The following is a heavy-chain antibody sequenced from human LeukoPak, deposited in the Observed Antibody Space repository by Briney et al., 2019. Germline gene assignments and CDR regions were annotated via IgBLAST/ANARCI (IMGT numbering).Heavy chain of an antibody. D-gene: IGHD6-6*01. Sequence: GGSLRLSCVGFGLTFRNYGMNWVRQAPGTGLEWVAGMREDGGQEYYVDSVRGRFTISRDSAKNSLYLQMNSLRVEDTAVYYCARALSSSSPYWGQGTLVTVSS. CDR2: MREDGGQE. CDR1: GLTFRNYG. CDR3: ARALSSSSPY. J-gene: IGHJ4*02. V-gene: IGHV3-7*03.